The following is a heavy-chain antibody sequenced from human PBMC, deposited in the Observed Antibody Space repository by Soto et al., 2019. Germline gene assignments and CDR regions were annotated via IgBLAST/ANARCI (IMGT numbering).Heavy chain of an antibody. CDR1: GGTFSSYA. Sequence: QVQLVQSGAEVKTPVSSVKVSCKASGGTFSSYAISWVRQAPGQGLEWMGGIIPIFGTANYAQKFQGRVTITADEATSTAYMERSSLRAEDTAVYYGARGSSEAFGDSKGWFDPWGQGTLVTVSS. CDR3: ARGSSEAFGDSKGWFDP. D-gene: IGHD3-16*01. CDR2: IIPIFGTA. J-gene: IGHJ5*02. V-gene: IGHV1-69*12.